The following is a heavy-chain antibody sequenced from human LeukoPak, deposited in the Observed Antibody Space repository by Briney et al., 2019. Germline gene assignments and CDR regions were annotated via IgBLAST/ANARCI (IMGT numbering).Heavy chain of an antibody. D-gene: IGHD4-17*01. CDR1: GFTFSSYG. Sequence: GGSLRLSCAASGFTFSSYGMHWVRQAPGKGLEWVAVISYDGSNKYYADSVKGRFTISRDNSKNTLYLQMNSLRAEDTAVYYCAFFDGDYGGDIWGQGTMVTVSS. CDR3: AFFDGDYGGDI. CDR2: ISYDGSNK. V-gene: IGHV3-30*03. J-gene: IGHJ3*02.